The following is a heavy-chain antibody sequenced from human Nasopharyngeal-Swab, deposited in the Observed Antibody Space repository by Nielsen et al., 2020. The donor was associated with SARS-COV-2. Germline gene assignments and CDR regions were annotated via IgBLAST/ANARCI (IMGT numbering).Heavy chain of an antibody. J-gene: IGHJ6*03. CDR2: INHSGST. CDR1: GGSFSGYY. V-gene: IGHV4-34*01. D-gene: IGHD5-18*01. CDR3: ARGNRGYSYGYYYYYMDV. Sequence: SETLSLTCAVYGGSFSGYYWSWIRQTPGKGLEWIGEINHSGSTNYNPSLKSRVTISVDTSKNQFSLKLSSVTAADTAVYYCARGNRGYSYGYYYYYMDVWGKGTTVTVSS.